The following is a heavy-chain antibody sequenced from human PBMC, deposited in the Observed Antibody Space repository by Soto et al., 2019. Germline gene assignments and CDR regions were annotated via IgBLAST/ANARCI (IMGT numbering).Heavy chain of an antibody. Sequence: SSETLSLTCAVYGGSFSGYYWSWIRQPPGKGLEWIGEINHSGSTNYNPSLKSRVTISVDTSKNQFSLKLGSVTAADTAVYYCARRDIVVVVAATSHNAFDIWGQGTMVTVSS. CDR1: GGSFSGYY. CDR2: INHSGST. V-gene: IGHV4-34*01. CDR3: ARRDIVVVVAATSHNAFDI. J-gene: IGHJ3*02. D-gene: IGHD2-15*01.